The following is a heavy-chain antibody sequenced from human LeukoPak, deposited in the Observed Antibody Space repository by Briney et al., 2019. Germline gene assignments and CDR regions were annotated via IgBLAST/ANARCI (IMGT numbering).Heavy chain of an antibody. CDR1: GFTFSSYA. Sequence: GGSLRLSCAASGFTFSSYAMHWVRQAPGKGLEWVAVISYDGSNKYYADSVKGRFTISRDNSKSTLYLQMNSLRAEDTAVYYCARMGFPNWNDAPFDYWGQGTLVTVSS. CDR2: ISYDGSNK. V-gene: IGHV3-30*04. CDR3: ARMGFPNWNDAPFDY. D-gene: IGHD1-1*01. J-gene: IGHJ4*02.